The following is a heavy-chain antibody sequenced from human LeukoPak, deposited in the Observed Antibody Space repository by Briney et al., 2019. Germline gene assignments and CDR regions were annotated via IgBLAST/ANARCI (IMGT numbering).Heavy chain of an antibody. Sequence: GESLKISCKGSGYSFTSYWIGWVRQMPGNGLDWMGIIYPGDSDTRYSPSFQGQVTISADKSISTAYLQWSSLKASGTAMYYCARHPTSYWYFDLWGRGTLVTVSS. V-gene: IGHV5-51*01. CDR2: IYPGDSDT. J-gene: IGHJ2*01. D-gene: IGHD3-16*01. CDR1: GYSFTSYW. CDR3: ARHPTSYWYFDL.